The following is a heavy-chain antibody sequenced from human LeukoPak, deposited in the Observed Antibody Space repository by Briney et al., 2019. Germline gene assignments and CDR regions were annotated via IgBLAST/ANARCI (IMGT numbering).Heavy chain of an antibody. CDR3: ARERRERWGRSIAVAGTGLDY. CDR1: GFTFSSYS. Sequence: PGGSLRLSCAASGFTFSSYSMNWVRQAPGKGLEWVSSISSSSSYIYYADSVKGRFTISRDNAKNSLYLQMNSLRAEDTAVYYCARERRERWGRSIAVAGTGLDYWGQGTLVTVSS. D-gene: IGHD6-19*01. V-gene: IGHV3-21*01. J-gene: IGHJ4*02. CDR2: ISSSSSYI.